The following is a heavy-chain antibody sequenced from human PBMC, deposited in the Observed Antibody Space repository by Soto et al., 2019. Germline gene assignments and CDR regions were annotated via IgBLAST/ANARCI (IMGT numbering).Heavy chain of an antibody. V-gene: IGHV1-8*01. Sequence: ASVKVSCKASGYTFTSYDINWVRQATGQGLEWMGWMNPNSGNTGYAQKFQGRVTMTRNTSISTAYMELSSLRSEDTTVYYCARWPLEYSGYDSVFDIWGQGTTVTGSS. CDR1: GYTFTSYD. CDR2: MNPNSGNT. J-gene: IGHJ3*02. CDR3: ARWPLEYSGYDSVFDI. D-gene: IGHD5-12*01.